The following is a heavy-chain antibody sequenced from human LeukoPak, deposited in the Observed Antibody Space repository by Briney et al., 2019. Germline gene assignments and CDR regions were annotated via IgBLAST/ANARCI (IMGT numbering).Heavy chain of an antibody. J-gene: IGHJ4*02. CDR1: GFTFSSYG. CDR2: IRFDGSYK. Sequence: GGSLRLSCAASGFTFSSYGMHWVRQAPGKGLEWVAFIRFDGSYKYYADSVKGRFTISRDNAQNTLYLQLNSLRAEDTALYFCASDGTLANSGRSGRDYWGRGTLVTVTS. D-gene: IGHD3-10*01. V-gene: IGHV3-30*02. CDR3: ASDGTLANSGRSGRDY.